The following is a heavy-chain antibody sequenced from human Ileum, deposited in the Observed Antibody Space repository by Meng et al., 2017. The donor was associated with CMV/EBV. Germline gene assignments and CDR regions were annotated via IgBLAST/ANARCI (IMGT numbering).Heavy chain of an antibody. CDR1: GFTFSSYA. J-gene: IGHJ6*02. CDR3: AKDMSPVTSPYLYYWDV. Sequence: SLKISCAASGFTFSSYAMSWVRQAPGKGLEWVSGISWNSYKVGYADSVKGRFTISRDNARKSLYLQMNSLGVEDTAFYYCAKDMSPVTSPYLYYWDVWGQGTTVTVSS. V-gene: IGHV3-9*01. CDR2: ISWNSYKV. D-gene: IGHD4-17*01.